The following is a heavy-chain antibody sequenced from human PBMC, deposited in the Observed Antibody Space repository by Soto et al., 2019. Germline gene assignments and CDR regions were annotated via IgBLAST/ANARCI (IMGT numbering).Heavy chain of an antibody. Sequence: ASVKVSCKASGYSFIDYYIHCVRQSPLQGFEWMGRISPKSGGTNYAQKFEGRVTMTWDTSLNTAYMELSSLISDGTAVYYCARPPGYISDWYYFDLWGQGTLVTVSS. D-gene: IGHD3-9*01. CDR1: GYSFIDYY. J-gene: IGHJ4*02. CDR3: ARPPGYISDWYYFDL. V-gene: IGHV1-2*02. CDR2: ISPKSGGT.